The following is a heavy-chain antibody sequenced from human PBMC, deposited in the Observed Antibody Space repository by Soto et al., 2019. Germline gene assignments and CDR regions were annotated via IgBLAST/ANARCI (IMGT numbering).Heavy chain of an antibody. D-gene: IGHD4-17*01. CDR3: ATASTVIFYYYHAMDV. CDR1: GFTFSSSA. CDR2: ISVSGDST. Sequence: EVQLLESGGGLVQPGGSLRLSCAASGFTFSSSAMSWVRQAPGKGLEWVSAISVSGDSTYYADSVRGRFSISRDISKDTLYLQMTSLRAEDTAIYYCATASTVIFYYYHAMDVWGQGTTVTVSS. J-gene: IGHJ6*02. V-gene: IGHV3-23*01.